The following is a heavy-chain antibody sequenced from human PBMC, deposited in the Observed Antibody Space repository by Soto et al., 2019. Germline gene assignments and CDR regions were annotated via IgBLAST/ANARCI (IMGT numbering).Heavy chain of an antibody. CDR2: IWNDGSNE. CDR3: VRDAADSGYAFDI. V-gene: IGHV3-33*01. Sequence: QLVESGGGVVQPGRSLRLSCAASGFTFSRDAMHWVRQAPGKGLEWVAFIWNDGSNEYYADSVKGRAIISRDNSESTVYLQMNSLRGEDTAVYFCVRDAADSGYAFDIWGQGTMVTVSS. J-gene: IGHJ3*02. D-gene: IGHD3-10*01. CDR1: GFTFSRDA.